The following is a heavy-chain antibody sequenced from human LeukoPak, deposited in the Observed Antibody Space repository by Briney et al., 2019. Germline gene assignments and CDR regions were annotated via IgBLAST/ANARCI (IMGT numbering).Heavy chain of an antibody. D-gene: IGHD4-11*01. J-gene: IGHJ6*02. Sequence: PSETLSLTCTVSGGSISSGGYYWSWIRQHPGKGLEWIGYIYYSGSTYYNPSLKSRVTISVDTSKNQFSLKLSSVTAADTAVYYCARGSNYSNNYYYGMDVWGQGTTVTVSS. CDR2: IYYSGST. V-gene: IGHV4-31*03. CDR1: GGSISSGGYY. CDR3: ARGSNYSNNYYYGMDV.